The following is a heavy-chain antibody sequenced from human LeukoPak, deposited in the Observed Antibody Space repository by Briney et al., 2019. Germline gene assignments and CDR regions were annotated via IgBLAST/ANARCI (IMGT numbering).Heavy chain of an antibody. CDR3: AKDLAPTPTYYYDSSGYYPFEFDY. CDR1: GFTFSSYA. V-gene: IGHV3-23*01. D-gene: IGHD3-22*01. CDR2: ISGSGGST. Sequence: GASLRLSCAASGFTFSSYAMSWVRQAPGKGLEWVSAISGSGGSTYYADSVKGRFTISRDNSKNTLYLQMNSLRAEDPAVYYCAKDLAPTPTYYYDSSGYYPFEFDYWGQGTLVTVSS. J-gene: IGHJ4*02.